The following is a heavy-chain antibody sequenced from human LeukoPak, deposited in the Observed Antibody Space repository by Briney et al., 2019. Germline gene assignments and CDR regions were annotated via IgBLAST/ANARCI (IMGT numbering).Heavy chain of an antibody. CDR3: AAGTGYSDFDY. CDR1: GFTFSNAW. J-gene: IGHJ4*02. Sequence: GGSLRLSCAASGFTFSNAWMSWVRQAPGKGLVWVGRLKSKTDGRSIDYAAPVKGRFTISRDDSKNSLYLQMNSLVIEDTAVYYCAAGTGYSDFDYWGQGTLVTVSS. D-gene: IGHD3-9*01. V-gene: IGHV3-15*01. CDR2: LKSKTDGRSI.